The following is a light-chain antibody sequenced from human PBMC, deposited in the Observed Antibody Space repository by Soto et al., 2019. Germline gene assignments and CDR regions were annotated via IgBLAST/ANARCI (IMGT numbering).Light chain of an antibody. V-gene: IGKV1D-16*01. Sequence: DIQMTQSPSSLSASVGDRVTITCRASQEIGTWLAWYQQKLEKAPKSLIYAASSLRSGVRSRFSGNGSGTNFTLIISSRQPEDFATYYCQQYNSYPLTFGGGTKVQI. J-gene: IGKJ4*01. CDR1: QEIGTW. CDR2: AAS. CDR3: QQYNSYPLT.